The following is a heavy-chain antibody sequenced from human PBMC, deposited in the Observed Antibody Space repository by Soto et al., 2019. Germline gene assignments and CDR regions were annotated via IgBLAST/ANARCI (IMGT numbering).Heavy chain of an antibody. V-gene: IGHV1-18*01. CDR3: ARGKCAYVPGIVDY. J-gene: IGHJ4*02. Sequence: QVQLVQSGAEVKKPGASVKVSCKASGYTFTSYGISWVRQAPGQGLEWMGWISAYNGNTNYSQKLQARVTMTTDTTSSTDYRELRTVRSDDAAVYYCARGKCAYVPGIVDYWGQGTLVTVSS. CDR1: GYTFTSYG. D-gene: IGHD6-13*01. CDR2: ISAYNGNT.